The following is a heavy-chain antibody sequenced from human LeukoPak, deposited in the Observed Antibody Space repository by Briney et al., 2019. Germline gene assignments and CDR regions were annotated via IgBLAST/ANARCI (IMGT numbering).Heavy chain of an antibody. Sequence: GASVKVSCKASGYTFTDYAMNWVRQAPGQGLEWMGWINTNTGNPTYAQGFTGRFVFSLDTSVSTAYLQISSLKAEDTAVYYCARDHCSSTSCYPGDYWGQGTLVTVSS. CDR3: ARDHCSSTSCYPGDY. J-gene: IGHJ4*02. CDR2: INTNTGNP. V-gene: IGHV7-4-1*02. D-gene: IGHD2-2*01. CDR1: GYTFTDYA.